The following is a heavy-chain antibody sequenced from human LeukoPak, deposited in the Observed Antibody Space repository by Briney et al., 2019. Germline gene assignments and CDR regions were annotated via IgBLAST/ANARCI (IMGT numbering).Heavy chain of an antibody. J-gene: IGHJ6*02. V-gene: IGHV3-7*03. CDR1: GFALSSHW. CDR2: VNRDGSET. CDR3: ARNNGMDV. Sequence: GGSLRLSCAASGFALSSHWMTWVRQVPGRGPEWVANVNRDGSETYYLDSVKGRFTISKDNAKNSLYLQMNSLRAEDTALYHCARNNGMDVWGQGTTVIVPS.